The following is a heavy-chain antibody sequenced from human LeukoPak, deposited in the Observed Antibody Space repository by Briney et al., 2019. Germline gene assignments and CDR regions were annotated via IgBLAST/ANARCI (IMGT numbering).Heavy chain of an antibody. Sequence: SETLSLTCSVSGASVSSGNYFWTWIRQPTGKGLEWIGRLSTRGNTDYNPSLESRVTISVDTSKNQFSLKLSSVTAADTAVYYCASSITISIYYFDYWGQGTLVTVSS. D-gene: IGHD3-3*01. CDR2: LSTRGNT. CDR1: GASVSSGNYF. V-gene: IGHV4-61*02. J-gene: IGHJ4*02. CDR3: ASSITISIYYFDY.